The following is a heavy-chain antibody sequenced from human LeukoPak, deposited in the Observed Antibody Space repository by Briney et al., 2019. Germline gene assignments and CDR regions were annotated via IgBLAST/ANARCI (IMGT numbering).Heavy chain of an antibody. CDR2: INHSGST. D-gene: IGHD2-8*01. CDR1: GGSIINNY. V-gene: IGHV4-59*08. J-gene: IGHJ6*03. Sequence: SETLSLTCAVSGGSIINNYWSWIRQPQGKGLEWIGYINHSGSTNYNPSLKSRVTISVDTSKHQFYLKLNSVTAADTAVYYCARRAPNFQFHYYMDVWGKGATVTVSS. CDR3: ARRAPNFQFHYYMDV.